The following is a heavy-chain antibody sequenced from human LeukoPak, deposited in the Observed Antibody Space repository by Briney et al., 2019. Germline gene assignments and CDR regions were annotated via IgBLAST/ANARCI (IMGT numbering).Heavy chain of an antibody. CDR3: ARGLTYSRIAAY. CDR2: INHSGST. D-gene: IGHD1-26*01. V-gene: IGHV4-34*01. CDR1: GGSISGTYY. J-gene: IGHJ4*02. Sequence: SETLSLTCTVSGGSISGTYYWSWIRQPPGKGLEWIGEINHSGSTNYNPSLKSRVTISVDTSKNQFSLKLSSVTAADTAVYYCARGLTYSRIAAYWGQGTLVTVSS.